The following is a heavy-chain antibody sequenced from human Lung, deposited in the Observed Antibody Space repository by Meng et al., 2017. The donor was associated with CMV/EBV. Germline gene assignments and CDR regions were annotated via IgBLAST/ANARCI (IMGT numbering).Heavy chain of an antibody. Sequence: VQLRGAGPTSVKPSETLSLTRAASGDPITNHNWWAWVRQPPGKGLEWIGEIPHRGSSAYNPSLKSRVSMSIDKSKNQFSLKLTSVTAADTAVYHCLRRSGGSVWGQGTLVTVSS. CDR2: IPHRGSS. CDR3: LRRSGGSV. V-gene: IGHV4-4*02. J-gene: IGHJ1*01. D-gene: IGHD3-10*01. CDR1: GDPITNHNW.